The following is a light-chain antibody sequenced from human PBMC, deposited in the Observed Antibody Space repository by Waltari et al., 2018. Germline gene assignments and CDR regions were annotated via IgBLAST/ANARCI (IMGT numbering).Light chain of an antibody. V-gene: IGLV2-14*03. CDR3: SSYTSSSTWV. CDR2: DVR. CDR1: SRDVGGYNY. Sequence: QSALTQPASVSGSPGQSITLPCTGTSRDVGGYNYVSWYQQHPAQAPKLIISDVRNRPSGVSNRFSGSKSGNTASLTISGLQAEDEADYYCSSYTSSSTWVFGGGTKLTVL. J-gene: IGLJ3*02.